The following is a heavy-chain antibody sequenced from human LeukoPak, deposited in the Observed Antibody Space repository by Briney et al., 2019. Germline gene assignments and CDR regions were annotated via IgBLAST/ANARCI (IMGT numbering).Heavy chain of an antibody. Sequence: SETLSLTCTVSGGSISSYYWSWIRQPPGKGLEWIGYIYYSGSTNYNPSLKSRVTISVDTSKNQFSLKLSSVTAADTAVYYCARGSTSLVPFDYWGQGTLVTVSS. D-gene: IGHD2-2*01. V-gene: IGHV4-59*01. CDR1: GGSISSYY. CDR2: IYYSGST. J-gene: IGHJ4*02. CDR3: ARGSTSLVPFDY.